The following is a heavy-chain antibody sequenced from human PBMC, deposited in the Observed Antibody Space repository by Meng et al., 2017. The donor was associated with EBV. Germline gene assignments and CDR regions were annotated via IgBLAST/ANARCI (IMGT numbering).Heavy chain of an antibody. J-gene: IGHJ4*02. V-gene: IGHV4-34*01. Sequence: AQLQQWGVGLLKPSETLSLTCAVYGGSFSGYYWSWIRQPPGKGLEWIGEINHSGSTNYNPSLKSRVTISVDTSKNQFSLKLSSVTAADTAVYYCARGRWLQPGSYFDYWGQGTLVTVSS. CDR2: INHSGST. CDR1: GGSFSGYY. D-gene: IGHD5-24*01. CDR3: ARGRWLQPGSYFDY.